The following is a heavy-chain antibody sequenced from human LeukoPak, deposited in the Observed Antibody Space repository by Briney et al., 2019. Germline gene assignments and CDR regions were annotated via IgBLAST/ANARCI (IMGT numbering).Heavy chain of an antibody. D-gene: IGHD6-13*01. CDR3: ARDSGSSWYALSHHWFDP. CDR1: GFPFNNYG. CDR2: IWYEGSNK. J-gene: IGHJ5*02. V-gene: IGHV3-33*01. Sequence: GGPLRLSCAASGFPFNNYGMHWVRQAPGKGLEWVAVIWYEGSNKYYADSVKGRFPISRDNSKNTLYLQMSSLRAEDTAVYYCARDSGSSWYALSHHWFDPWGQGTLVTVSS.